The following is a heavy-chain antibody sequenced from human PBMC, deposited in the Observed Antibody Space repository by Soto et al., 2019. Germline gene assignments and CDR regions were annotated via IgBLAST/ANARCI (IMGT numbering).Heavy chain of an antibody. V-gene: IGHV3-23*02. Sequence: EVQLLESGGDLVQPGGSLRLSCAASGFTFGTYAMSWVRRAPGKGLDWVLAISGNGSDTYLGDSVKGRFSISRDNSKNMLYLQMSGLRGEDTAIYYCARRVGTTGVFDFWGQGTRVIVSS. CDR1: GFTFGTYA. CDR3: ARRVGTTGVFDF. J-gene: IGHJ4*02. D-gene: IGHD1-26*01. CDR2: ISGNGSDT.